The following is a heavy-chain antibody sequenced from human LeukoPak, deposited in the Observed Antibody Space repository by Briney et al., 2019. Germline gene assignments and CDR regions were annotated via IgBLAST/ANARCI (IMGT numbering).Heavy chain of an antibody. Sequence: SEALLLTCSVPGCSNSSYYWGSIRQPPGKGVEWIGYIYYSGSTNYDPSRKSRVTISVDTSKNQFSLKLSSVTAADTAVYYCARVGGQKSTVFDCWGQGTLVTVSS. CDR1: GCSNSSYY. CDR2: IYYSGST. V-gene: IGHV4-59*01. CDR3: ARVGGQKSTVFDC. J-gene: IGHJ4*02. D-gene: IGHD3-16*01.